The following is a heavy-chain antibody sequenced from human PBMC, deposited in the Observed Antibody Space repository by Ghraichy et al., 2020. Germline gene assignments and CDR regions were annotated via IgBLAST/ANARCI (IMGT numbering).Heavy chain of an antibody. D-gene: IGHD3-22*01. CDR2: IYHSGST. Sequence: SETLSLTCAVSGGSISSSNWWSWVRQPPGKGLEWIGEIYHSGSTNYNPSLKSRVTISVDKSKNQFSLKLSSVTAADTAVYYCAKMVYDSSGSDYWGQGTLVTVSS. CDR1: GGSISSSNW. J-gene: IGHJ4*02. V-gene: IGHV4-4*02. CDR3: AKMVYDSSGSDY.